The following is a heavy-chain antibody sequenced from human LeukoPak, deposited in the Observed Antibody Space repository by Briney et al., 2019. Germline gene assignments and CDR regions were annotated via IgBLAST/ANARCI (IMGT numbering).Heavy chain of an antibody. J-gene: IGHJ4*02. CDR1: GGSISSGGYY. CDR2: IYYSGST. Sequence: PSETLSLTCTVSGGSISSGGYYWSWIRQHPGKGLEWIGYIYYSGSTYYNPSLKSRVTISVDTSKNQFSLKLSSVTAADTAVYYCARGHSGSYSVDYWGQGTLVTVSS. D-gene: IGHD1-26*01. V-gene: IGHV4-31*03. CDR3: ARGHSGSYSVDY.